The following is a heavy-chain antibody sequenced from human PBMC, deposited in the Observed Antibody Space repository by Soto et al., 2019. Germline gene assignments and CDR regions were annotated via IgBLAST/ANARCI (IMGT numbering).Heavy chain of an antibody. J-gene: IGHJ5*02. CDR3: ARRKQQLFTFDP. CDR2: IVVGSGNT. CDR1: GFTFTSSA. Sequence: ASVKVSCKASGFTFTSSAVQWVRQARGQRLEWIGWIVVGSGNTNYAQKFQERVTITRDMSTSTAYMELSSLRSEDTAVYYCARRKQQLFTFDPWGQGTLVTVSS. D-gene: IGHD6-13*01. V-gene: IGHV1-58*01.